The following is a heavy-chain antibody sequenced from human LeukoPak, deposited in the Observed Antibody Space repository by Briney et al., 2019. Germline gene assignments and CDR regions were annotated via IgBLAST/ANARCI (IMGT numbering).Heavy chain of an antibody. V-gene: IGHV1-2*02. Sequence: ASVKVSCKASGYTFTGYYMHWVRQAPGQGLEWMGWINPNSGGTNYAQKFQGGVTMTRDTSISTAYMELSRLRSDDTAVYYCARDPGYCSGGSCYSAPNDYWGQGTLVTVSS. CDR3: ARDPGYCSGGSCYSAPNDY. J-gene: IGHJ4*02. D-gene: IGHD2-15*01. CDR2: INPNSGGT. CDR1: GYTFTGYY.